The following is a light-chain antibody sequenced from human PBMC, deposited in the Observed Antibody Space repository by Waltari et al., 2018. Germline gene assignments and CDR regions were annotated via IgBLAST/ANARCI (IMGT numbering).Light chain of an antibody. J-gene: IGKJ3*01. Sequence: RASQSVGSSLVWYQHKPGQPPRLLIYNASKRATGISDRFSGTGSGTDFTLTISSLEPEDFAVYYCQQRSHFYTFGPGTRVDVK. CDR2: NAS. CDR3: QQRSHFYT. V-gene: IGKV3-11*01. CDR1: QSVGSS.